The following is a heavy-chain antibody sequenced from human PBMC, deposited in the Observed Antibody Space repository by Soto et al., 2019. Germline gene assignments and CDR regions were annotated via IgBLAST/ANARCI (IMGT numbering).Heavy chain of an antibody. CDR3: ARNGGLFKDYYYYSYGMDF. D-gene: IGHD2-8*01. CDR1: GGSISSYY. CDR2: IYYSGST. Sequence: PSETLSLTCTVSGGSISSYYWSWIRQPPGKGLEWIGYIYYSGSTNYNPSLKSRVTISVDTSKNQFSLKLSSVTAADTAVYYCARNGGLFKDYYYYSYGMDFCGQGTTLTGSS. V-gene: IGHV4-59*01. J-gene: IGHJ6*02.